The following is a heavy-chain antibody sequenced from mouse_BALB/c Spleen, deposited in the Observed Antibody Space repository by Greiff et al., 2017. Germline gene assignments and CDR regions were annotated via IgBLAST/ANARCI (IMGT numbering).Heavy chain of an antibody. V-gene: IGHV5-6-5*01. CDR3: ARPLDY. Sequence: EVQGVESGGGLVKPGGSLKLSCAASGFTFSSYAMSWVRQTPEKRLEWVASISSGGSTYYPDSVKGRFTISRDNARNILYLQMSSLRSEDTAMYYCARPLDYWGQGTTLTVSS. J-gene: IGHJ2*01. CDR2: ISSGGST. CDR1: GFTFSSYA.